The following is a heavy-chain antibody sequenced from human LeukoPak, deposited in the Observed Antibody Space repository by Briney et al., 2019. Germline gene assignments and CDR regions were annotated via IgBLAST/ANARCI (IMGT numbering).Heavy chain of an antibody. CDR1: GFIFSSSW. CDR2: INSDGSST. V-gene: IGHV3-74*01. J-gene: IGHJ4*02. Sequence: GGSLRLSCAVSGFIFSSSWFHWVRQGPGKGLVWVSRINSDGSSTIYADSVKGRFTISRDNAKNMVYMQMNSLRREDTAVYYCARDGTLPGIAVTGTFDYWGQGTLVTVSS. CDR3: ARDGTLPGIAVTGTFDY. D-gene: IGHD6-19*01.